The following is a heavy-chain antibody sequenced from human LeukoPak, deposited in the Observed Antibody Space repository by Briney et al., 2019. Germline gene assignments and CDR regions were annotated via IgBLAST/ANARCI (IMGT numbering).Heavy chain of an antibody. CDR3: AKGHGSLGYCSSTSCYGSDYYYYMDV. CDR1: GFTFSSYA. Sequence: PGGSLRLSCAASGFTFSSYAMSWVRQAPGKGLEWVSAISGSGGSTYYADSVKGRFTISRDNSKNTLYLQMNSLRAEDTAVYYCAKGHGSLGYCSSTSCYGSDYYYYMDVWGKGTTVTVSS. J-gene: IGHJ6*03. V-gene: IGHV3-23*01. D-gene: IGHD2-2*01. CDR2: ISGSGGST.